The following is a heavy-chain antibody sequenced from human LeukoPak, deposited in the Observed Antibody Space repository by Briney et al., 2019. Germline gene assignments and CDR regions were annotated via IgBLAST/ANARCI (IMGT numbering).Heavy chain of an antibody. V-gene: IGHV4-31*03. CDR1: GGSISSGGYY. J-gene: IGHJ4*02. D-gene: IGHD6-13*01. Sequence: PSQTLSLTCTVSGGSISSGGYYWRWIRQHPGKGLEWIGYIYYSGSTYYNPSLKSRVTISVDTSKNQFSLKLSSVTAADTAVYYCARVYSSSWYPLNFDYWGQGTLVTVSS. CDR3: ARVYSSSWYPLNFDY. CDR2: IYYSGST.